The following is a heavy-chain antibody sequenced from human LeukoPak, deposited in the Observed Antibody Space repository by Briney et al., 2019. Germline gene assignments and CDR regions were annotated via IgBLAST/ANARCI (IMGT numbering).Heavy chain of an antibody. Sequence: PHTPQEGVGRVSGISGNSGSIGYADSVKGRFTNSRDNAKNSLYRQMNSLRAEDTALYYCAKDRRNAFDFGGRGNRITVSA. CDR2: ISGNSGSI. D-gene: IGHD1-14*01. J-gene: IGHJ4*02. CDR3: AKDRRNAFDF. V-gene: IGHV3-9*01.